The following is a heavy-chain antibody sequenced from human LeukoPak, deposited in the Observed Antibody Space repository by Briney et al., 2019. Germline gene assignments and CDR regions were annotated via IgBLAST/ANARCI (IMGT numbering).Heavy chain of an antibody. V-gene: IGHV3-21*01. Sequence: GGSLRLSRVASRLTFGRYKRNGVGQAPAKGVEWVSSISTSSRYIYYADSVKGRFTISRNNAKKSLYLQMNSLRAGVTAVYNCARDGGDYYDSSGYPFHHWGQGTLVTVSS. CDR3: ARDGGDYYDSSGYPFHH. CDR2: ISTSSRYI. CDR1: RLTFGRYK. D-gene: IGHD3-22*01. J-gene: IGHJ1*01.